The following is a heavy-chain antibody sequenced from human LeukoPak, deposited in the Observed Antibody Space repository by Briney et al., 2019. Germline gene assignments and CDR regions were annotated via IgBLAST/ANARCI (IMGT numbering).Heavy chain of an antibody. D-gene: IGHD1-20*01. V-gene: IGHV3-21*01. CDR1: GFTFSSYS. CDR3: ARDLPITGADY. Sequence: GGSLRLSCAASGFTFSSYSMNWVRQAPGKGLEWVSSISSSSSYIYYADSVKGRFTISRDNAKNSLYLQMNGLRAEDTAVYYCARDLPITGADYWGQGTLVTVSS. J-gene: IGHJ4*02. CDR2: ISSSSSYI.